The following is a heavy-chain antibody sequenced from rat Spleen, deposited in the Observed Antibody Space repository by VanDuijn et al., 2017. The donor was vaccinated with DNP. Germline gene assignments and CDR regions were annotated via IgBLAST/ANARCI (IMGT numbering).Heavy chain of an antibody. CDR3: TTRGSSNWFAY. J-gene: IGHJ2*01. D-gene: IGHD3-6*01. Sequence: EVQLVESGGGLVQPGRSMKLSCAASGFIFSNYGMAWVRQAPKKGLEWIAYISYDGGTTYYRDSVKGRFTISRDNAKNTLYLQMDSLRSGDTATYYCTTRGSSNWFAYWGQGVMVTVSS. CDR1: GFIFSNYG. CDR2: ISYDGGTT. V-gene: IGHV5-20*01.